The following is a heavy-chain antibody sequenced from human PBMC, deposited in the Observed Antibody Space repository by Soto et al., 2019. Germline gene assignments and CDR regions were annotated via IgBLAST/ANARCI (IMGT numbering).Heavy chain of an antibody. V-gene: IGHV1-69*13. D-gene: IGHD2-21*02. J-gene: IGHJ6*02. Sequence: SVKVSCKASGGTFSNHAISWVRQAPGQGLEWVGGIIPMFPTADYAQRFQGRVTITADDSTTTVYMELSGLRSEDTAMYYCARDDATYCGGDCYRYFYYGMDVWGQGTTVNVSS. CDR3: ARDDATYCGGDCYRYFYYGMDV. CDR2: IIPMFPTA. CDR1: GGTFSNHA.